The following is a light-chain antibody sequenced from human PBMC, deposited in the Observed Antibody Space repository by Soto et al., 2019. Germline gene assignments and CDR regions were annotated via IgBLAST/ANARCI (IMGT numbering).Light chain of an antibody. CDR2: GVS. J-gene: IGKJ4*01. CDR1: QSVSVN. CDR3: QQHISWPLT. V-gene: IGKV3-15*01. Sequence: EIVMTQSPATLSVSPGERATLSCRASQSVSVNLAWYQQKPGQAPRLLIYGVSTRATGIPARFSGSESGTDFTLTISNLEPEDFAVYYCQQHISWPLTFGGGTKVDIK.